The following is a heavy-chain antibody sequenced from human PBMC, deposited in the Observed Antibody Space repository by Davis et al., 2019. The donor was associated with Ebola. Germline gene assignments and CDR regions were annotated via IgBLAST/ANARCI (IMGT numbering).Heavy chain of an antibody. CDR2: LDPSDSYT. Sequence: GESLKISCQASGYRFPSNWINWVRQMPGKGLEWMGRLDPSDSYTNYSPSFQGHVTISVDDSISTAYLQWSSLKASDTAMYYCTRGGEGVGDAFHIWGQGTMVTVSS. V-gene: IGHV5-10-1*01. D-gene: IGHD7-27*01. CDR1: GYRFPSNW. J-gene: IGHJ3*02. CDR3: TRGGEGVGDAFHI.